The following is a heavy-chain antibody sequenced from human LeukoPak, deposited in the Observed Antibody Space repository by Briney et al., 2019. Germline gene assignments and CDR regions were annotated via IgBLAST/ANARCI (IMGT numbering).Heavy chain of an antibody. J-gene: IGHJ5*02. V-gene: IGHV3-33*06. CDR1: GFTFSSYG. D-gene: IGHD3-10*01. CDR2: IWYDGSNK. CDR3: AKEGTPQVSTWYDL. Sequence: GRSLRLSCAASGFTFSSYGMHWVRQAPGKGLEWVAVIWYDGSNKYYAVSVKGRFTISRDNSKNTLYLQMNILRTEDTAVYYCAKEGTPQVSTWYDLWGQGTQVIVSS.